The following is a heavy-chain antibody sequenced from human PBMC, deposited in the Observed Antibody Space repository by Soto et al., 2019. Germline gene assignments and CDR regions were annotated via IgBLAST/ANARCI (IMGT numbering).Heavy chain of an antibody. CDR3: AIVLDIMTTPIGS. CDR1: GYTFTSYY. J-gene: IGHJ5*02. V-gene: IGHV1-46*03. Sequence: GASVKVSCKASGYTFTSYYMHWVRQAPGQGLEWMGIINPRSGTTSYAQKLQGRVTMTRDTSTSTVYMEVSSLRSDDTAVYYCAIVLDIMTTPIGSWGRGTLVTVSS. D-gene: IGHD5-12*01. CDR2: INPRSGTT.